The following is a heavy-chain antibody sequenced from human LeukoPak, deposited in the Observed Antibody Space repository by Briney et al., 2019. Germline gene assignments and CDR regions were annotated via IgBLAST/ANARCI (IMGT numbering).Heavy chain of an antibody. CDR3: ARGLGSYDSSELTWPMISF. V-gene: IGHV1-8*01. CDR1: GYTFTGYE. D-gene: IGHD3-22*01. Sequence: ASVKVSCKASGYTFTGYEINWVRQATGQGLEWMGWMNPNSGDTAYAQKFQDRITMTRSTSINTAYMELSSLRSEDTAVYYCARGLGSYDSSELTWPMISFWGQGTLVTVSS. J-gene: IGHJ4*02. CDR2: MNPNSGDT.